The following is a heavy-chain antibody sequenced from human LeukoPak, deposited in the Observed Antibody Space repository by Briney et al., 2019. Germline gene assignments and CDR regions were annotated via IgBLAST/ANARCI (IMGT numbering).Heavy chain of an antibody. V-gene: IGHV4-34*01. J-gene: IGHJ4*02. D-gene: IGHD3-10*01. CDR2: INDSGTT. Sequence: PPETLSLSCGVPSELFSGYSRGWIRQPPGKGLEWVGDINDSGTTTYNPTIKSRVTISIDSSKRQFSLKVKSVTAADTAVYYCARPPLGSFGEVLNFDYWGQGTPVTVSS. CDR1: SELFSGYS. CDR3: ARPPLGSFGEVLNFDY.